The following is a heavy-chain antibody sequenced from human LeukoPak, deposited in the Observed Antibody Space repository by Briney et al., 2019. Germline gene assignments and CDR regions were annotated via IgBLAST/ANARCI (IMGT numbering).Heavy chain of an antibody. V-gene: IGHV3-11*06. CDR1: GFTFSDYY. J-gene: IGHJ4*02. CDR2: ISSSSSYT. Sequence: PGGSLRLSCAASGFTFSDYYMSWIRQAPGKGLEWVSYISSSSSYTNYADSVKGRFTISRDNAKNSLYLQMNSLRAEDTAVYYCARGSRVWFGELPFDYWGQGTLVTVSS. CDR3: ARGSRVWFGELPFDY. D-gene: IGHD3-10*01.